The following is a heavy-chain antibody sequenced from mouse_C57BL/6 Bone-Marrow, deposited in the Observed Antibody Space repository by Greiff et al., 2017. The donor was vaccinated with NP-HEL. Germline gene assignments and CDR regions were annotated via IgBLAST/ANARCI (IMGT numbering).Heavy chain of an antibody. V-gene: IGHV3-6*01. J-gene: IGHJ1*03. Sequence: EVKLQESGPGLVKPSQSLSLTCSVTGYSITSGYYWNWIRQFPGNKLEWMGYISYDGSNNYNPSLKNRISITRDTSKNQSFLKLNSVTTEDTATYYCARETSSYYYGSSYCWYFDVWGTGTTVTVSS. CDR2: ISYDGSN. CDR3: ARETSSYYYGSSYCWYFDV. CDR1: GYSITSGYY. D-gene: IGHD1-1*01.